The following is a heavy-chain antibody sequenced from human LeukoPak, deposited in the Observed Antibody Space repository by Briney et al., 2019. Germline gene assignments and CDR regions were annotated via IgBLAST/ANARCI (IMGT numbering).Heavy chain of an antibody. V-gene: IGHV1-2*02. J-gene: IGHJ6*03. Sequence: GASVKVSCTASGYTFTGYYMHWVRQAPGQGLEWMGWINPNSGGTNYAQKVQGRVTMTRDTSISTAYMELSRLRSDDTAVYYCARAGIVVVPAAMRYYYYYYMDVWGKGTTVTVSS. CDR1: GYTFTGYY. CDR3: ARAGIVVVPAAMRYYYYYYMDV. D-gene: IGHD2-2*01. CDR2: INPNSGGT.